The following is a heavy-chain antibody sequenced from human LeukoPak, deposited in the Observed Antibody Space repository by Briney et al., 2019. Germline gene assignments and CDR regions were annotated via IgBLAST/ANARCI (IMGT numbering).Heavy chain of an antibody. D-gene: IGHD1-26*01. CDR3: ATPYSGSYL. V-gene: IGHV3-30*03. J-gene: IGHJ5*02. CDR2: VSYDATKK. Sequence: GGSLRLSCAASGFTFSIFGMHWVRQAPGKGLEWVALVSYDATKKYYADSVKGRFTISRDNAKNSLYLQMNSLRAEDTAVYYCATPYSGSYLWGQGTLVTVSS. CDR1: GFTFSIFG.